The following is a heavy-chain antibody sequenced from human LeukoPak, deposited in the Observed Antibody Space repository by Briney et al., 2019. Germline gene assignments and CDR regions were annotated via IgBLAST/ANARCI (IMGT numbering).Heavy chain of an antibody. J-gene: IGHJ4*02. CDR1: GFTLSRHW. CDR2: ISTDGSRP. V-gene: IGHV3-74*01. Sequence: GGSLRLSCAASGFTLSRHWMHWVRQAPGKGLVWVSGISTDGSRPRYADSVNGRFTTARDNTKNTLYLEMKSLRAEDTGVYLCVRDSQGSSPLEYWGKGTLVTVS. CDR3: VRDSQGSSPLEY.